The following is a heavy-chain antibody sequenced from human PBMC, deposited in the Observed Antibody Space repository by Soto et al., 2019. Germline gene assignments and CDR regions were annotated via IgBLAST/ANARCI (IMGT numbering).Heavy chain of an antibody. J-gene: IGHJ6*02. CDR1: GDSVSSNSAA. CDR3: AREPLYCSSTSCYTVGDYYYGMDV. V-gene: IGHV6-1*01. Sequence: SETLSLTCAISGDSVSSNSAAWNWIRQFPSRGLEWLGRTYYRSKWYNDYAVSVKSRITINPDTSKNQFSLQLNSVTPEDTAVYYCAREPLYCSSTSCYTVGDYYYGMDVWGQGTTVTVSS. CDR2: TYYRSKWYN. D-gene: IGHD2-2*02.